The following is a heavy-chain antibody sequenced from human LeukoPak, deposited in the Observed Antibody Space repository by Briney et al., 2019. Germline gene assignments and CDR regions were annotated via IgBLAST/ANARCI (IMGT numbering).Heavy chain of an antibody. J-gene: IGHJ4*02. Sequence: HPGGSLRLSCVASGFTFSSYAMHWVRQAPGKGLEWVAVISYDGSNKYYADSVKGRFTISRDNSKNTLYLQMNSLRAEDTAVYYCIGIAARPGLLRDDYWGQGTLVTVSS. V-gene: IGHV3-30*04. CDR1: GFTFSSYA. D-gene: IGHD6-6*01. CDR3: IGIAARPGLLRDDY. CDR2: ISYDGSNK.